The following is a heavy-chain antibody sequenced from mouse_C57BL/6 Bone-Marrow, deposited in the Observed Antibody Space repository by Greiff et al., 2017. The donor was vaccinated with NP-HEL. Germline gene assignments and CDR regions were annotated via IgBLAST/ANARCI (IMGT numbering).Heavy chain of an antibody. CDR1: GYTFTSYW. D-gene: IGHD2-14*01. J-gene: IGHJ1*03. CDR2: INPSNGGT. V-gene: IGHV1-53*01. Sequence: VQLQESGTELVKPGASVKLSCKASGYTFTSYWMHWVKQRPGQGLEWIGNINPSNGGTNYNEKFKSKATLTVDKSSSTAYMQLSSLTSEDSAVYYCAREGTEWYFDVWGTGTTVTVSS. CDR3: AREGTEWYFDV.